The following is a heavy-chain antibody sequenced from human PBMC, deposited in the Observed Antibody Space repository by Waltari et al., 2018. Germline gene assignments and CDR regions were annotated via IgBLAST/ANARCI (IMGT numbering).Heavy chain of an antibody. CDR1: GYPISSGYY. CDR3: ARGGFDSNLYFDV. CDR2: SYNMATP. V-gene: IGHV4-38-2*01. J-gene: IGHJ2*01. D-gene: IGHD5-12*01. Sequence: QVQLQESGPGLGKTSESLSLSCVVSGYPISSGYYWGWIRQAPGEGLEGIARSYNMATPYYNPSLSSRATISVDTSNNHVSLKVTYVTAADTAIYYCARGGFDSNLYFDVWGRGTLVTVSS.